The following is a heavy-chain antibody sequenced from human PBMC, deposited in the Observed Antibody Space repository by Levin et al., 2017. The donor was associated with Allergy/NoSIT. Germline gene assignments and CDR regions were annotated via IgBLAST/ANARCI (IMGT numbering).Heavy chain of an antibody. D-gene: IGHD6-13*01. V-gene: IGHV3-23*01. CDR1: GFTFSSYA. CDR2: ISGSGGST. CDR3: AKDVSSSWLVLCADY. J-gene: IGHJ4*02. Sequence: GESLKISCAASGFTFSSYAMSWVRQAPGKGLEWVSAISGSGGSTYYADSVKGRFTISRDNSKNTLYLQMNSLRAEDTAVYYCAKDVSSSWLVLCADYWGQGTLVTVSS.